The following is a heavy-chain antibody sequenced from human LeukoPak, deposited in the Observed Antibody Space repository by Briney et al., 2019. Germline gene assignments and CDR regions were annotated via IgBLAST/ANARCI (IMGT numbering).Heavy chain of an antibody. D-gene: IGHD3-10*01. CDR1: GFIFSIYS. Sequence: SGGSLRLSCVASGFIFSIYSMNWVRQAPGKGLEWVSSISSSSSYIYYADSVKGRFTISRDNAKNSLYLQMNSLRAEDTAVYYCARSLYGSGKIGGQGTLVTVSS. CDR2: ISSSSSYI. CDR3: ARSLYGSGKI. V-gene: IGHV3-21*01. J-gene: IGHJ4*02.